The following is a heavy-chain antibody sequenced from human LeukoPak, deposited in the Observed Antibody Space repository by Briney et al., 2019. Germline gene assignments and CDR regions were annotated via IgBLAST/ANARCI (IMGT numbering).Heavy chain of an antibody. CDR2: ISSNGGST. J-gene: IGHJ4*02. V-gene: IGHV3-64D*06. CDR3: VKDMAGTTRGFDY. D-gene: IGHD1-1*01. CDR1: GFTFSSYA. Sequence: GGSLRLSCSASGFTFSSYAMHWVRQAPGKGLEYVSAISSNGGSTYYADSVKGRFTFSRDNSKNTLYLQMSSLRAEDTAVYYCVKDMAGTTRGFDYWGQGTLVTVSS.